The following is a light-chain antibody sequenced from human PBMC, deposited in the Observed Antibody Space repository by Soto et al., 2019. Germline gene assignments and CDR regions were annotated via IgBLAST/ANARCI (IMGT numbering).Light chain of an antibody. J-gene: IGKJ1*01. CDR1: QSVSSSY. CDR3: QKDGSSPWT. V-gene: IGKV3-20*01. Sequence: DIVLTQSPGTLSLSPGERATLSCRASQSVSSSYLAWYQQKPGQAPRLLIYGTSSRATGIPDRFSGSGSGTDFTLTISSLEPEDFAVYYCQKDGSSPWTFGQGTK. CDR2: GTS.